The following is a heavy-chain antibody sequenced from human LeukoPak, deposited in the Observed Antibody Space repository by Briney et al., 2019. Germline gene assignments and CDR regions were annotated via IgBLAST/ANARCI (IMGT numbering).Heavy chain of an antibody. D-gene: IGHD3-9*01. V-gene: IGHV3-23*01. CDR3: AKGGYYDILTGYYRGLYFDY. J-gene: IGHJ4*02. Sequence: GGSLRLSCAASGFTFSSYAMSWVRQAPGKGLEWVSAISGSGGSTYYADSVKGRFTISRDNSKNTLYLQMNSLRAEGTAVYYCAKGGYYDILTGYYRGLYFDYWGQGTLVTVSS. CDR1: GFTFSSYA. CDR2: ISGSGGST.